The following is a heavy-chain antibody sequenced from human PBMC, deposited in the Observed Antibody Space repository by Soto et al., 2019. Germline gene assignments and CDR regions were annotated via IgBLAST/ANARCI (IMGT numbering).Heavy chain of an antibody. Sequence: EGSLRLSCAASGFIFENFGMSWVRQAPGKGLEWISSISGSGFKKYYADSVKGRFTISRDNSKSTVYLELNNLSAEDTAVYHCAKNQGVELVPLATVDWFDPWGQGSVVTVSS. D-gene: IGHD1-26*01. J-gene: IGHJ5*02. CDR1: GFIFENFG. V-gene: IGHV3-23*01. CDR3: AKNQGVELVPLATVDWFDP. CDR2: ISGSGFKK.